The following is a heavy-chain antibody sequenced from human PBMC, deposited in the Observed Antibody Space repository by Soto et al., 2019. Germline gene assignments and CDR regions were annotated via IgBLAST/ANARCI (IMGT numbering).Heavy chain of an antibody. CDR1: GYTFTSYG. CDR3: ARDLTSIPAANYYYGMDV. Sequence: QVPLVQSGAEVKKPGASVKVSCKASGYTFTSYGISWVRQAPGQGLEWMGWISAYNGNTNYAQKLQGRVTMTTDTSTSTAYMELRSLRSDDTAVYYCARDLTSIPAANYYYGMDVWGQGTTVTVSS. V-gene: IGHV1-18*01. CDR2: ISAYNGNT. D-gene: IGHD2-2*01. J-gene: IGHJ6*02.